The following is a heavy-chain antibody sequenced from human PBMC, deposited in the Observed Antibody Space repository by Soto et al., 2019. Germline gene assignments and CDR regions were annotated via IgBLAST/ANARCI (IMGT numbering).Heavy chain of an antibody. CDR2: IYYSGST. V-gene: IGHV4-59*01. J-gene: IGHJ4*02. CDR3: ARRYNWNDGSFDY. CDR1: GGSISSYY. D-gene: IGHD1-1*01. Sequence: ASETLSLTCTVSGGSISSYYWSWIRQPPGKGLEWIGYIYYSGSTNYNPSLKSRVTISVDTSKNQFSLKLSSVTAADTAVYYCARRYNWNDGSFDYWGQGTLVTVSS.